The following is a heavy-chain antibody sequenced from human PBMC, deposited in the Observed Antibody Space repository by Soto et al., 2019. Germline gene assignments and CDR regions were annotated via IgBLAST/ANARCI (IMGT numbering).Heavy chain of an antibody. D-gene: IGHD2-15*01. Sequence: PSETLSLPCPVSGCSVSSGSYCWSWIRQPPGKGLEWIGYIYSSGSSNYNASLKSRVTISVDTSKNQFSLKLNSVTAADTAVYYCARYVSGATHLIDYWGQGTLVTVSS. J-gene: IGHJ4*02. V-gene: IGHV4-61*01. CDR1: GCSVSSGSYC. CDR2: IYSSGSS. CDR3: ARYVSGATHLIDY.